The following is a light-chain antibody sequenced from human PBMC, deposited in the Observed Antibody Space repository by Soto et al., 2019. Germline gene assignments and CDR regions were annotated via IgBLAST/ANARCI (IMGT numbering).Light chain of an antibody. Sequence: DIQLTQSPSFLSASVGDRVTISCRASQGFRRDLAWYQQKPGKAPQLLIYAASTLQSGVPSRFSGSGSGTEFTLTISSLQPEDFATYYCQQLNSYPITFGQGTRLEMK. CDR3: QQLNSYPIT. CDR2: AAS. V-gene: IGKV1-9*01. J-gene: IGKJ5*01. CDR1: QGFRRD.